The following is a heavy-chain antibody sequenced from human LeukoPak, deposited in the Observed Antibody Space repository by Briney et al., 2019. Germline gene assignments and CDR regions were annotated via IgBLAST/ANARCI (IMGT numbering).Heavy chain of an antibody. D-gene: IGHD1-26*01. J-gene: IGHJ4*02. V-gene: IGHV4-59*08. CDR3: ARQIVGAQIDY. CDR2: IYYSGST. CDR1: GGSISSYY. Sequence: SETLSLTCTVSGGSISSYYWSWIRQPPGKGLEWIGYIYYSGSTNYNPSLKSRVTISVDTSKNQFSLKVSSVTAADTAVYYCARQIVGAQIDYWGQGTLVTVSS.